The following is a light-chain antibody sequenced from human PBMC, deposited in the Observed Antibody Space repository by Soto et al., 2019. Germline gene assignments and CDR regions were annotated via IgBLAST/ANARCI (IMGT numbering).Light chain of an antibody. CDR1: QSVSSNY. CDR3: QHYNSYSEA. V-gene: IGKV3-20*01. J-gene: IGKJ1*01. Sequence: EIVLTQSPGTLSLSPGERATLSCRASQSVSSNYLAWYQQKRGQAPRLLIYGASSRATGIPDRFSGSGSGTDFTLTISSLQPDDFATYYCQHYNSYSEAFGQGTKVDIK. CDR2: GAS.